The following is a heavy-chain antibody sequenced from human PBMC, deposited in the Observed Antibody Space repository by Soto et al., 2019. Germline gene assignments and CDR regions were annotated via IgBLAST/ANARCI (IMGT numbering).Heavy chain of an antibody. J-gene: IGHJ4*02. CDR2: IYYSGST. D-gene: IGHD1-7*01. CDR3: SSLGLELRLY. CDR1: GGSISSSSYY. Sequence: PSETLSLTCTVSGGSISSSSYYWGWIRQPPGKGLEWIGSIYYSGSTYYNPSLKSRVTISVDTSKNQFSLKLSSVTAADTAVYYCSSLGLELRLYWGQGTLVTVSS. V-gene: IGHV4-39*01.